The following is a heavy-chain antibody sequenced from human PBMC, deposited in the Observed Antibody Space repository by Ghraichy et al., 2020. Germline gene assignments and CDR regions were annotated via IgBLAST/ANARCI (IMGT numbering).Heavy chain of an antibody. D-gene: IGHD4-17*01. CDR2: INHSGRT. CDR1: GGSFSGYY. CDR3: ARGEMTTVTRGHYYGMYV. Sequence: SETLSLTCAVYGGSFSGYYWSWIRQPPGKGLEWIGEINHSGRTNYNPSLKSRVTISVDTSKNQFSLKLSSVTAADTAVYYCARGEMTTVTRGHYYGMYVWGQGTTVTVSS. J-gene: IGHJ6*02. V-gene: IGHV4-34*01.